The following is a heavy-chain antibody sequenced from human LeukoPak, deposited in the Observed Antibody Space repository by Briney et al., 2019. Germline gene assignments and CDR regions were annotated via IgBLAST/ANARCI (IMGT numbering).Heavy chain of an antibody. D-gene: IGHD6-13*01. J-gene: IGHJ4*02. CDR3: ARSPWYSSSWYGDY. V-gene: IGHV4-34*01. CDR1: GGSFSGYY. Sequence: SETLSLTRAVYGGSFSGYYWSWIRQPPGKGLEWIGEINHSGSTNYNPSLKSRVTISVDTSKNQFSLKLSSVTAADTAVYYCARSPWYSSSWYGDYWGQGTLVTVSS. CDR2: INHSGST.